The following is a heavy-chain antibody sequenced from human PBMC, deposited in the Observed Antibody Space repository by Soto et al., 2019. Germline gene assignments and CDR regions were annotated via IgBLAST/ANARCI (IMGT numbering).Heavy chain of an antibody. Sequence: EESGGGLVQPGGSLRLSCAASGFNVNNNFMSWVRQAPGKGLEWVSVIYRGGSIYYVDSVKCRFTISRDSSKNMLHLQMDSMSAEYTAIYYCARGVGSLGEKAGENHWGQGTLVTVSS. D-gene: IGHD3-10*01. J-gene: IGHJ4*02. CDR2: IYRGGSI. CDR1: GFNVNNNF. CDR3: ARGVGSLGEKAGENH. V-gene: IGHV3-66*01.